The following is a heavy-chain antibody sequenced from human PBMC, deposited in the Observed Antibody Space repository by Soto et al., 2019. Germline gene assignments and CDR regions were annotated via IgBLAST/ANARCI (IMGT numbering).Heavy chain of an antibody. V-gene: IGHV1-69*01. D-gene: IGHD1-20*01. Sequence: QVHLVQSGTEVKKPGSSLRVSCKASGATFNNYPLSWVRQAPGQGLEWLGGIIPVFASPIYARNFQDRVTITADVSTGTAHMELSGLRSEDTAVYYCATSRGGITGSRLLWGQGTLVTVSS. CDR2: IIPVFASP. CDR1: GATFNNYP. CDR3: ATSRGGITGSRLL. J-gene: IGHJ4*02.